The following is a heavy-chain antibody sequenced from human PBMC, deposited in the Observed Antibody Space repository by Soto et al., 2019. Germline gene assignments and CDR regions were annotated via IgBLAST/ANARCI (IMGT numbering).Heavy chain of an antibody. Sequence: EVQLVDSGGGLVQPAGSLRLSCAASRFTFNSYWMSWVRQAPGKGLEWVANINQDGREKFYVDSVKGRFTISRDNAKNSLYLQMNSLRDEDTAVYYCARDKGYLDYWGQGTLVTVSS. CDR3: ARDKGYLDY. J-gene: IGHJ4*02. CDR2: INQDGREK. V-gene: IGHV3-7*01. CDR1: RFTFNSYW. D-gene: IGHD2-2*01.